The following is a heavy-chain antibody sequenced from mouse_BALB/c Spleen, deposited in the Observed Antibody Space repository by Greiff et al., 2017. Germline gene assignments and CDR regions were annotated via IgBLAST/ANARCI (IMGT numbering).Heavy chain of an antibody. V-gene: IGHV2-2*02. D-gene: IGHD1-1*01. CDR1: GFSLTSYG. J-gene: IGHJ4*01. CDR3: ASITTVVATPYAMDY. Sequence: VKLVESGPGLVQPSQSLSITCTVSGFSLTSYGVHWVRQSPGKGLEWLGVIWSGGSTDYNAAFISRLSISKDNSKSQVFFKMNSLQANDTAIYYCASITTVVATPYAMDYWGQGTSVTVSS. CDR2: IWSGGST.